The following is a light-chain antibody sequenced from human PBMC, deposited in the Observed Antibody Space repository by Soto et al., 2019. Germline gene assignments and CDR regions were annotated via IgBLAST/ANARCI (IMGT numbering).Light chain of an antibody. V-gene: IGLV2-14*01. CDR1: SSDVGGSNY. J-gene: IGLJ2*01. CDR2: DVS. CDR3: SSYTSSSLVV. Sequence: QSVLTQPASVSGSPGQSITISCTGTSSDVGGSNYVSWYQQHPGKAPKLMFYDVSYRPSGVSNRFSGSKSGNTASLTISGLQAEDEADYYCSSYTSSSLVVFGGGTQLTVL.